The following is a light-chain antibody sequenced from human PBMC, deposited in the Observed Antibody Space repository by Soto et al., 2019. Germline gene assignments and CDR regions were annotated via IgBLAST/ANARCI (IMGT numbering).Light chain of an antibody. CDR2: GAS. CDR3: QQYSNSPHT. Sequence: EIVLTQCPATLSVSLGERGTLSCRARQSVSSNLAWYQQKSGQAPRLLIYGASSRATGIPARFSGSGSGTEFTLTIPRLQSGDFAVYYCQQYSNSPHTFGEGTKVDIK. J-gene: IGKJ4*02. V-gene: IGKV3-15*01. CDR1: QSVSSN.